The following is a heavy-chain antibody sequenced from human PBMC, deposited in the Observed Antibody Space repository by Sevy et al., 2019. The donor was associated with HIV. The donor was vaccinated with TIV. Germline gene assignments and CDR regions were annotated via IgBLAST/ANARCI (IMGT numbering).Heavy chain of an antibody. CDR3: ATSQIAARRKNNWFDP. CDR1: GYTFTSYD. V-gene: IGHV1-8*01. Sequence: ASVKVSCKASGYTFTSYDINWVRQATGQGLEWMGWMNPNSGNTGYAQKLQGRVTMTTDTSTSTAYMELRSLRSDDTAVYYCATSQIAARRKNNWFDPWGQGTLVTVSS. D-gene: IGHD6-6*01. CDR2: MNPNSGNT. J-gene: IGHJ5*02.